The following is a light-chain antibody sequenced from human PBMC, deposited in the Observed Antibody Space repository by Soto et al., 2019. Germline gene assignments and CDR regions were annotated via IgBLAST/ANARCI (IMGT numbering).Light chain of an antibody. J-gene: IGLJ1*01. CDR3: WSYAGSSSYV. V-gene: IGLV2-23*01. Sequence: QSVLTQPASVSGSPGQSITISCTGTSSDIGSSNLVSWYQQHPGKAPKLVIFEDSQWPSGLSNRFSGSKSGNTASLTISGLQPEDEADYYCWSYAGSSSYVFGTGTKLTVL. CDR2: EDS. CDR1: SSDIGSSNL.